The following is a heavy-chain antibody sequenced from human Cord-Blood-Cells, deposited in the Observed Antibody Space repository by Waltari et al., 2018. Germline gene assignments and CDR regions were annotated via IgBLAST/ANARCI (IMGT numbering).Heavy chain of an antibody. CDR3: ATDVDGYNNFDY. Sequence: QVQLVQSGAEVKKPGASVKVSCKVSGYTLTELSMHWVRQDPGKGLEWMGGFDPEDGETNYAQKFQGRVTMTEDTSTDTAYMELSSLRSEDTAVYYWATDVDGYNNFDYWGQGTLVTVSS. V-gene: IGHV1-24*01. CDR1: GYTLTELS. J-gene: IGHJ4*02. CDR2: FDPEDGET. D-gene: IGHD5-12*01.